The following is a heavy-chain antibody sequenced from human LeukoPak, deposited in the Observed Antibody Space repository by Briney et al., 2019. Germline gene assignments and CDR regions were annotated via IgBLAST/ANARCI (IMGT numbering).Heavy chain of an antibody. V-gene: IGHV3-48*03. CDR1: GFTFSSYE. Sequence: PGGSLRLSCAASGFTFSSYEMNWVRQAPGKGLEWVSYISSSGSTIYYADSVKGRFTISRDNAKNSLYLQMNSLRAEDTAVYYCARDQKPDYDHAVGYYMDVWGKGTTVTVSS. CDR3: ARDQKPDYDHAVGYYMDV. CDR2: ISSSGSTI. J-gene: IGHJ6*03. D-gene: IGHD3-3*01.